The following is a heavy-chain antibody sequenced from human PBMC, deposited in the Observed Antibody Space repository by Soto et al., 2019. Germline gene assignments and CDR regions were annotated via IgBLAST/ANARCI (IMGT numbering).Heavy chain of an antibody. CDR2: INPNSGGT. V-gene: IGHV1-2*04. J-gene: IGHJ6*02. Sequence: ASVTVSCKASGYTFTGYYMHWVRQAPGQGLEWMGWINPNSGGTNYAQKFQGWVTMTRDTSISTAYMELSRLRSDDTAVYYCARGAFIAVAGDYGMDVWGQGTTVTVSS. CDR3: ARGAFIAVAGDYGMDV. CDR1: GYTFTGYY. D-gene: IGHD6-19*01.